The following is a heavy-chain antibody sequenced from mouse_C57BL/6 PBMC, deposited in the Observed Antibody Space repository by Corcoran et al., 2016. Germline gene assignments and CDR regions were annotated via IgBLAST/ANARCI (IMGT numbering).Heavy chain of an antibody. CDR2: IDPEDGDT. D-gene: IGHD1-1*01. V-gene: IGHV14-1*01. CDR3: YYYVSSWFAY. J-gene: IGHJ3*01. Sequence: EVQLQQSGAELVRPGASVKLSCTASGFNIKDYYMHWVKQRPEQGLEWIGRIDPEDGDTEYAPKFQGKATMTADTSSNTAYLQLSSLTSEDTAVYYCYYYVSSWFAYWGQGSLVTVSA. CDR1: GFNIKDYY.